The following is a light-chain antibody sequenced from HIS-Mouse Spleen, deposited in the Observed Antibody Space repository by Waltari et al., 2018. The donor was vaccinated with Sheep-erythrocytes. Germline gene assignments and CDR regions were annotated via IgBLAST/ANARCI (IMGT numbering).Light chain of an antibody. CDR3: SSYAGSNNWV. Sequence: QSALTQPPSPSGSPGQSVTISRPGTSSDVGGFHYASCYPQHPGKAPKLMIYEVSKRPSGVPDRFSGSKSGNTASLTVSGLQAEDEADYYCSSYAGSNNWVFGGGTKLTVL. CDR1: SSDVGGFHY. CDR2: EVS. V-gene: IGLV2-8*01. J-gene: IGLJ3*02.